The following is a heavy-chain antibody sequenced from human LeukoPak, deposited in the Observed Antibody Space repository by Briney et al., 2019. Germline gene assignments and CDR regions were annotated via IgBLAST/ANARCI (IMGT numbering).Heavy chain of an antibody. CDR3: AKGDSGSYKRQFDY. V-gene: IGHV3-9*03. Sequence: GGSLRLSCAASGFTFDDYAMHWVRQAPGKGLEGVSGISWNSGSIGYADSVKGRFTISRDNAKNSLYLQMNSLRAEDMALYYCAKGDSGSYKRQFDYWGQGTLVTVSS. J-gene: IGHJ4*02. CDR1: GFTFDDYA. D-gene: IGHD1-26*01. CDR2: ISWNSGSI.